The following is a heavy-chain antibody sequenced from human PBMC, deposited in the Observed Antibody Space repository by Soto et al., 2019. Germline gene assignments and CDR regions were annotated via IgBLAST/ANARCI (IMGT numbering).Heavy chain of an antibody. V-gene: IGHV3-13*01. J-gene: IGHJ3*02. CDR1: GFTFSSYD. CDR2: IGTAGDT. D-gene: IGHD3-10*01. Sequence: GGSLRLSCAASGFTFSSYDMHWVRQATGKSLEWVSAIGTAGDTYYPGSVKGRFTISRENAKNSLYLQMNSLRAGDTAVYYCARSDPLLWFGRTYAFDIWGQGTMVTVSS. CDR3: ARSDPLLWFGRTYAFDI.